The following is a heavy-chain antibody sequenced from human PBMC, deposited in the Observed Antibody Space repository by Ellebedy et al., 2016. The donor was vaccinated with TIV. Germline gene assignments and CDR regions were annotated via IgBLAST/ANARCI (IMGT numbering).Heavy chain of an antibody. J-gene: IGHJ6*02. V-gene: IGHV3-33*08. CDR2: IWYDGSNK. D-gene: IGHD5-18*01. Sequence: PGGSLRLSCAASGFTFSSNGMHWVRQAPGKGLEWVALIWYDGSNKYYADSVKGRFTISRDNAENSLYLQMNSLRAEDTAVYDCARVARGYNYGWAMDVWGQGTTVTVSS. CDR1: GFTFSSNG. CDR3: ARVARGYNYGWAMDV.